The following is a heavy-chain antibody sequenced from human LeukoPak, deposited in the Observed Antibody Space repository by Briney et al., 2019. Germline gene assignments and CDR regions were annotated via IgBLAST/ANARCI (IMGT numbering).Heavy chain of an antibody. V-gene: IGHV1-24*01. CDR3: ATVPRYNWNYDY. CDR1: GYTLTELS. D-gene: IGHD1-20*01. CDR2: FDPEDGET. Sequence: ASVKVSCKVSGYTLTELSMHWVRQAPGKGLEWMGGFDPEDGETIYAQKFQSRVTMTEDTSTDTAYMELSSLRSEDTAVYYCATVPRYNWNYDYWGQGTLLTVSS. J-gene: IGHJ4*02.